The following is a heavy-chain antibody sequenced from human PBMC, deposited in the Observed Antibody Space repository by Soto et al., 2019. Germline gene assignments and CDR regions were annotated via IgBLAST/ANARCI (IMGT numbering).Heavy chain of an antibody. V-gene: IGHV1-2*02. CDR3: ARVTSFQDGMDV. D-gene: IGHD2-2*01. Sequence: QVQLVQSGAEVKKPGASVRVSCKASGYTFTDYYLHWVRQAPGQGLEWMGWINPITGDTKSTQKFQARVTMTRGTSIGTASLELTSLTSDDTAVYYCARVTSFQDGMDVWGQGTTVSVS. CDR2: INPITGDT. J-gene: IGHJ6*02. CDR1: GYTFTDYY.